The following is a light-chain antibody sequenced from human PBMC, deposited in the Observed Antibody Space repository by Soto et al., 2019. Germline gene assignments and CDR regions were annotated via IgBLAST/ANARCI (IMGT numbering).Light chain of an antibody. CDR1: QSISNW. CDR3: KQYNSYPS. CDR2: LAS. V-gene: IGKV1-5*03. Sequence: IQINTSPYTLSASVGNSVTITCRARQSISNWLAWYQQKPGKAPKLLIYLASSLESGVPSRFSGSGSGTEFTLTISSLPPDDFATYYCKQYNSYPSLGEGTKGDIK. J-gene: IGKJ1*01.